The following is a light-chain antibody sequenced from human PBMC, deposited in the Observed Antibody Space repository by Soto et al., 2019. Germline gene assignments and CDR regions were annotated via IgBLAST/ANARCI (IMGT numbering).Light chain of an antibody. CDR3: SSFTSSYFYV. J-gene: IGLJ1*01. CDR1: ISYFCGYNY. V-gene: IGLV2-14*01. CDR2: GVS. Sequence: QSVLNQPPAASGSPGQSVGISCTGTISYFCGYNYVSWYQQHPGKAPKLIIDGVSHRPSRVSPRFSASRSAYTASLTISGLQHEDEADYYCSSFTSSYFYVFGPGTKVTV.